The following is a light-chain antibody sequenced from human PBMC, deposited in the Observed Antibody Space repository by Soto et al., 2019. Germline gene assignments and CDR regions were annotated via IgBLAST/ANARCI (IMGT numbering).Light chain of an antibody. J-gene: IGKJ5*01. CDR2: DAS. V-gene: IGKV3-11*01. Sequence: EIVLTQSPATLSLSPGEGATLSCRASQSVSSYLAWYQQKPGQAPRLLIYDASNRATGIPARFSGSGSGTDFTLTIRSLEPEDFAVYYCQQRSNWPITFGQGTRLEIK. CDR1: QSVSSY. CDR3: QQRSNWPIT.